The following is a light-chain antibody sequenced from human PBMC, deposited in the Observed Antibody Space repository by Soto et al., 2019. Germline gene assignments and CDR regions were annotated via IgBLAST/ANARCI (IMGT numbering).Light chain of an antibody. CDR1: SPNIGNDY. V-gene: IGLV1-51*02. Sequence: QSVLTQPPSVSAAPGQKVAISCSGSSPNIGNDYVSWYQQLPGTAPKLLIYENNKRPSGIPDRFSGSKSGTSATLGITVLQSGDEADYYCETWDSSLSAAVFGGGTQLTVL. CDR3: ETWDSSLSAAV. J-gene: IGLJ7*01. CDR2: ENN.